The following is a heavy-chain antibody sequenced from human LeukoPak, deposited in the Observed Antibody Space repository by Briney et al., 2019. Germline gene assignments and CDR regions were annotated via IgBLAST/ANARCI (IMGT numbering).Heavy chain of an antibody. J-gene: IGHJ4*02. CDR2: IKHDGSDE. Sequence: GGSLRLSCAASGFTFRSYWMSWVRQTPGKGLEWVANIKHDGSDEYYVDSVEGRFTISRDNSKNTLYLQMNSLRAEDTAVYYCAKEDIVVVPAAIATDYWGQGTLVTVSS. V-gene: IGHV3-7*03. D-gene: IGHD2-2*02. CDR3: AKEDIVVVPAAIATDY. CDR1: GFTFRSYW.